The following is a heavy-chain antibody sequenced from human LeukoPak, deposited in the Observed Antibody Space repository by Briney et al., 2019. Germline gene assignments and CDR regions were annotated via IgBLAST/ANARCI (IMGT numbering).Heavy chain of an antibody. V-gene: IGHV3-15*01. CDR2: IKSKTDGGTT. CDR3: TTLNFMVVVPAGWFDP. D-gene: IGHD2-2*01. Sequence: GGSLRLSCAASGFTFSNAWMSWVRQAPGKGLEWVGRIKSKTDGGTTDYAAPVKGRFTISRDDSKNTLYLQMNSLKTEDTAVYYCTTLNFMVVVPAGWFDPWGQGTLVTVSS. J-gene: IGHJ5*02. CDR1: GFTFSNAW.